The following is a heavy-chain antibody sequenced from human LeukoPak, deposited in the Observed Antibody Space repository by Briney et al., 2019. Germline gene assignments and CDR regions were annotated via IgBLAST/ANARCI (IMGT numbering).Heavy chain of an antibody. Sequence: GGSLRLSRAASGFTSSSYAMSWVRQAPGKGLEWVSGISGSGGGTYYADSVKGRFTISRDNSKNTLYLQMNSLRAEDTAIYYCSKDRTTSGGAEGYWGQGTLVTVSA. CDR3: SKDRTTSGGAEGY. D-gene: IGHD3-10*01. CDR1: GFTSSSYA. J-gene: IGHJ4*02. CDR2: ISGSGGGT. V-gene: IGHV3-23*01.